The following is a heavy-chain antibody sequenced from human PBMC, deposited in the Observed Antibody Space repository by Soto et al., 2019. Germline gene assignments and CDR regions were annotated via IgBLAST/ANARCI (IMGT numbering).Heavy chain of an antibody. Sequence: GETLRLSCAASGFTFSSYAMSWVLQAQGKGLDWVSALSGSGGSTYYADTAKRRGTISRDDSNNTPNCTQCSLRAEDTAVYYCAKDPTVVVVAATDYWGKGPLVTAPQ. D-gene: IGHD2-15*01. J-gene: IGHJ4*02. V-gene: IGHV3-23*01. CDR3: AKDPTVVVVAATDY. CDR2: LSGSGGST. CDR1: GFTFSSYA.